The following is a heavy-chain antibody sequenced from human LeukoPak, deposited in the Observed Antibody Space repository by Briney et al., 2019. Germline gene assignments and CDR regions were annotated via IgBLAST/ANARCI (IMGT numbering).Heavy chain of an antibody. CDR1: GFTFSSYS. Sequence: PGGSLRPSCAASGFTFSSYSTNWVRQAPGKGLEWVSYISSSSSAIYYADSVKGRFTISRDNAKNSLYLQMNSPRAEDTAVYYCASVPDYYGSGSYSAHDYWGQGTLVTVSS. V-gene: IGHV3-48*01. CDR2: ISSSSSAI. CDR3: ASVPDYYGSGSYSAHDY. D-gene: IGHD3-10*01. J-gene: IGHJ4*02.